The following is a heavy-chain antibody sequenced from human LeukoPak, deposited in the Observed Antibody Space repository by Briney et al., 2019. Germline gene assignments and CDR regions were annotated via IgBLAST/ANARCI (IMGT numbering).Heavy chain of an antibody. V-gene: IGHV6-1*01. D-gene: IGHD1-7*01. CDR2: TYYRSKWYN. CDR1: GDCVSSNSAA. Sequence: SQTLSLTCAISGDCVSSNSAAWNWIRQSPSRGLEWLGRTYYRSKWYNDYAVSVKSRITINPDTSKNQFSLQLNSVTPEDTAVYYCASQSLTRQYHNWNYVPFDYWGQGTLVTVSS. J-gene: IGHJ4*02. CDR3: ASQSLTRQYHNWNYVPFDY.